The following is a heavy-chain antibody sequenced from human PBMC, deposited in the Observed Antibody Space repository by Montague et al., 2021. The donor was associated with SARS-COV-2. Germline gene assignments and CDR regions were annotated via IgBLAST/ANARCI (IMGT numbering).Heavy chain of an antibody. CDR2: TYYRSKWHN. CDR3: ARGWAATIPHMDN. Sequence: CAISGDSVSSNSAAWNWIGQSPSRGLEWLGRTYYRSKWHNDYAVSVKSRITINPDTSKNRFSLQLKSVTPEDTAVYYCARGWAATIPHMDNWGQGSLVIVSS. J-gene: IGHJ4*02. CDR1: GDSVSSNSAA. D-gene: IGHD5-12*01. V-gene: IGHV6-1*01.